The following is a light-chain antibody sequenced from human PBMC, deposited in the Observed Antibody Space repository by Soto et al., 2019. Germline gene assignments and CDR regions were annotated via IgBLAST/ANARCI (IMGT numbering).Light chain of an antibody. J-gene: IGKJ4*01. V-gene: IGKV1-9*01. CDR1: QGISSY. Sequence: DIQLTQSPSFLSASVGDRVTITCRASQGISSYLVWYQQKPGKAPKLLIYAASSLQSGDPSRFSGSGSGTEFTLTVSSLQAEDFATYYCQQLNSYPLTFGGGTKVEIK. CDR2: AAS. CDR3: QQLNSYPLT.